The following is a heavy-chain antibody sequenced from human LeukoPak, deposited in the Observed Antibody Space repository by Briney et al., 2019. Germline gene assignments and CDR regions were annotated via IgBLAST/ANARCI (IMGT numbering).Heavy chain of an antibody. CDR1: GYTFTSYD. J-gene: IGHJ4*02. V-gene: IGHV1-8*03. Sequence: GASVKVSCKASGYTFTSYDINWVRQATGQGLEWMGWMNPNSGNTGYAQKFQGRVTITRNTSISTAYMELSSLRSEDTAVYYCARGLSMIREYYDFWSGYSYYFDYWGQGTLVTVSS. CDR2: MNPNSGNT. D-gene: IGHD3-3*01. CDR3: ARGLSMIREYYDFWSGYSYYFDY.